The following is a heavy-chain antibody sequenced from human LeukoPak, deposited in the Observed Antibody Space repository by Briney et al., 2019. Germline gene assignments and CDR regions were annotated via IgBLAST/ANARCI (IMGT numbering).Heavy chain of an antibody. CDR1: GFIFSSYW. CDR2: INPDGTGT. J-gene: IGHJ4*02. D-gene: IGHD5-18*01. Sequence: GGSLRLSCAASGFIFSSYWMHWVRKAPGKGLVWVSRINPDGTGTTYADSVKGRSTISRDDAKNTVYLQLNSLRADDTAVYYCARESAALGRSFGYWGQGTLVTVSS. V-gene: IGHV3-74*01. CDR3: ARESAALGRSFGY.